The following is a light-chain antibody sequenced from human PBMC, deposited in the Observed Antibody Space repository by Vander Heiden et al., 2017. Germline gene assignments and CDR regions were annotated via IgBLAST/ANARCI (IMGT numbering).Light chain of an antibody. V-gene: IGKV1-39*01. CDR1: QSISSY. CDR2: AAS. J-gene: IGKJ2*01. CDR3: QQSYTTPVT. Sequence: DIQMTQSPSSLSASVGDRVTITCRASQSISSYLNWYQQKPGKAPKLLIYAASSLQSGVPSTLRGSRSGTDFTLTIMRLQPEDFATYYCQQSYTTPVTFGQWTKLXIK.